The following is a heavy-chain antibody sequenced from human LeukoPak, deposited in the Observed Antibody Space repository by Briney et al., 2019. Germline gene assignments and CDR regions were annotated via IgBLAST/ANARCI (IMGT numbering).Heavy chain of an antibody. Sequence: ASVKVSCKASGYTFTSYYMHWVRQAPGQGLEWMGIINPSGGSTSYAQKFQGRVTMTRDMSTSTAYMELSSLRSEDTAVYYCAADSSGNDAFDIWGQGTMVTVSS. J-gene: IGHJ3*02. D-gene: IGHD1-26*01. V-gene: IGHV1-46*01. CDR2: INPSGGST. CDR1: GYTFTSYY. CDR3: AADSSGNDAFDI.